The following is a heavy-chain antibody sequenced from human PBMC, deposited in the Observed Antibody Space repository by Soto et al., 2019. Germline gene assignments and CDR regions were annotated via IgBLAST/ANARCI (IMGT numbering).Heavy chain of an antibody. CDR1: GFSLTTRGVG. CDR3: AHIPNYYQYDWFDP. J-gene: IGHJ5*02. V-gene: IGHV2-5*02. D-gene: IGHD3-16*01. Sequence: QITLKESGPTLVKPTQTLTLTCTFSGFSLTTRGVGVGWIRRPPGKALECLALIYWDDDKRYSPSLQSRLSNTQDTPKNQVVLTITNVDPVDTATYYCAHIPNYYQYDWFDPWGQGTLVSVSS. CDR2: IYWDDDK.